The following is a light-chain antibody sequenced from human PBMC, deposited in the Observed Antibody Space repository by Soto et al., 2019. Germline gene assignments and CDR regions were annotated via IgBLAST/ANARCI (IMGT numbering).Light chain of an antibody. Sequence: EIVMTQAPATLSVSPGERATLSCRASQSVTSNLAWYQHKPGQAPRLLIYGASTGATGIPARFSGSGSGTEFTLTINSLQSEDFAIYYCQQYNNCPVTFGGGTKVDIK. CDR2: GAS. V-gene: IGKV3-15*01. J-gene: IGKJ4*01. CDR1: QSVTSN. CDR3: QQYNNCPVT.